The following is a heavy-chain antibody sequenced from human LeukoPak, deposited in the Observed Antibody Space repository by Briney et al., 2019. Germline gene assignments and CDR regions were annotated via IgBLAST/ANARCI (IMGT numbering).Heavy chain of an antibody. CDR1: GGSISSSIYY. D-gene: IGHD3-9*01. CDR2: IYYSGST. CDR3: ARRGRRITIYRAFDI. V-gene: IGHV4-39*07. J-gene: IGHJ3*02. Sequence: PSETLSLTCTVSGGSISSSIYYWGWIRQPPGKGLEWIGSIYYSGSTYYNPSLKSRVTISVDTSKNQFSLKLSSVTAADTAVYYCARRGRRITIYRAFDIWGQGTMVTVSS.